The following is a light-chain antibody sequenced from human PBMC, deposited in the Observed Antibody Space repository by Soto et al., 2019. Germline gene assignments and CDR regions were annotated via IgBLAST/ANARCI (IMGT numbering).Light chain of an antibody. CDR2: GAS. CDR1: QSVSRYY. V-gene: IGKV3D-7*01. CDR3: QQALS. Sequence: TVLTQSPATLSLSPGERATLSCRASQSVSRYYLSWYQQKPGQAPRLLIYGASTRATGIPARFSGSGSETDFTLTITSLQLEDFAVYYCQQALSFGGGTRVEI. J-gene: IGKJ4*01.